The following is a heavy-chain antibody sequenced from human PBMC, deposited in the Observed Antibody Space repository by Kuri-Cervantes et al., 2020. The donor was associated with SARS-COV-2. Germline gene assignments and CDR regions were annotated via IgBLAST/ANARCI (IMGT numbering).Heavy chain of an antibody. Sequence: ASVKVSCKASGYTFTSYYMHWVRQAPGQGLEWMGIINTSGGSTSYAQKFQGRVTMTRDTSTSTVYMELSSLRSEDTAVYYCAREDIVVVPAYYDDAFDIWGQGTMVTVSS. CDR2: INTSGGST. J-gene: IGHJ3*02. D-gene: IGHD2-2*01. CDR3: AREDIVVVPAYYDDAFDI. V-gene: IGHV1-46*01. CDR1: GYTFTSYY.